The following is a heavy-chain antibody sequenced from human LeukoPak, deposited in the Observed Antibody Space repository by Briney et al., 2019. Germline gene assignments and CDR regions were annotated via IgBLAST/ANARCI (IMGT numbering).Heavy chain of an antibody. D-gene: IGHD3-10*01. V-gene: IGHV1-46*01. CDR3: ARDFGGAHVLNWFDT. CDR1: GYTFTSYY. CDR2: INPSGGST. J-gene: IGHJ5*02. Sequence: ASVKVSCKASGYTFTSYYMHWVRQAPGQGLEWMGIINPSGGSTSYAQKFQGRVTMTRDTSTSTVYMELSSLRSEDTAVYYCARDFGGAHVLNWFDTWGQGTLVTVSS.